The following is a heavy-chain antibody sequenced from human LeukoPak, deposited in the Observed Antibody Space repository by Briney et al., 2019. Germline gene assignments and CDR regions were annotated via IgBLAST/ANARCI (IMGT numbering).Heavy chain of an antibody. V-gene: IGHV3-30-3*01. CDR1: GFTFSTFA. CDR3: AREGGYYYGMDV. Sequence: GGSLRLSCAASGFTFSTFAMHWVRQAPGKGLEWVALISYDSTNIRYADSVRGRFTISRDNSKNMLYLQMNSLRAEDTAVYYCAREGGYYYGMDVWGQGTTVTVSS. D-gene: IGHD3-16*01. J-gene: IGHJ6*02. CDR2: ISYDSTNI.